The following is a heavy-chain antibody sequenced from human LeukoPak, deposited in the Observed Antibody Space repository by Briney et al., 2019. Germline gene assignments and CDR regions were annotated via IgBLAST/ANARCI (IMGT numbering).Heavy chain of an antibody. J-gene: IGHJ4*02. Sequence: SETLSLTCAVYGGSFSGYYWSWIRLPPGKGLEWIGEIHPSGSTNYNASLKSRLAISIDTSKNHFSLKLGSVTAADTAVYYCARGGDAHKGGQYWGQGTLVTVSS. CDR3: ARGGDAHKGGQY. CDR1: GGSFSGYY. V-gene: IGHV4-34*01. D-gene: IGHD5-24*01. CDR2: IHPSGST.